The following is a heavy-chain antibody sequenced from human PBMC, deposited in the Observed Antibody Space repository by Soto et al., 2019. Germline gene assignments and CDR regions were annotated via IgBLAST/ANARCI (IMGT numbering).Heavy chain of an antibody. Sequence: EVQLVESGGGLVKPGGSLRLSCAASGFTFSSYSMNWVRQAPGKGLEWVSSISSSSSYIYYADSVKGRFTISRDNAKNSLYLQMNRLRAEETAVYYCAREMVKGAFWSGYYQEDDAFYIWGQGTIVTLSS. D-gene: IGHD3-3*01. CDR1: GFTFSSYS. CDR2: ISSSSSYI. V-gene: IGHV3-21*01. J-gene: IGHJ3*02. CDR3: AREMVKGAFWSGYYQEDDAFYI.